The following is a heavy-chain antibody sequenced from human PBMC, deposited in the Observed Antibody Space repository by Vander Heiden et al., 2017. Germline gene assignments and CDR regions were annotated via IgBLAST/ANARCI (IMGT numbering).Heavy chain of an antibody. V-gene: IGHV5-51*01. CDR2: IYPGDSGT. D-gene: IGHD6-19*01. Sequence: EVQLVQSGAEVKKPGESLTISCKVSGYRFPSYWIGWVRQMPGKGLEWIVIIYPGDSGTRYSPSFQGQVTISADKSISTAYLQWSSLKASDTAMYYCARRGDSSGWYYFDYWGQGTLVTVSS. CDR1: GYRFPSYW. CDR3: ARRGDSSGWYYFDY. J-gene: IGHJ4*02.